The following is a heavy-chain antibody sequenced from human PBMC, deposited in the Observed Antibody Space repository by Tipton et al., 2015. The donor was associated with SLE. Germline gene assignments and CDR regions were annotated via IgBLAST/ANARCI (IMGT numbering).Heavy chain of an antibody. CDR2: IYYSGGT. J-gene: IGHJ3*02. CDR3: AIYKPRNDVFDI. Sequence: TLSLTCTVSGDSMSDFYWSWIRQRPGEGLEWLGYIYYSGGTNYNPSLKSRITISEDRPKNQFSLNLGSVTAADTAVYYCAIYKPRNDVFDIWGQGTWVTVSS. D-gene: IGHD1-1*01. CDR1: GDSMSDFY. V-gene: IGHV4-59*13.